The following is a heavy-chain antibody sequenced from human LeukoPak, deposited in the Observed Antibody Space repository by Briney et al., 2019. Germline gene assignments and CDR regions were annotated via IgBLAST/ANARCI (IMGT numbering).Heavy chain of an antibody. CDR1: GYTFSSYW. J-gene: IGHJ3*02. CDR3: ARGRYTNSSGYSYDAFDI. V-gene: IGHV5-51*01. D-gene: IGHD3-22*01. CDR2: IYPGDSDT. Sequence: GESLKISCKVSGYTFSSYWIAWVRQMPGIGLECMGIIYPGDSDTRYSPSFQGQVTISADKSINTAYLQWSTMKVSDSAMYYCARGRYTNSSGYSYDAFDIWGQGTMVTVSS.